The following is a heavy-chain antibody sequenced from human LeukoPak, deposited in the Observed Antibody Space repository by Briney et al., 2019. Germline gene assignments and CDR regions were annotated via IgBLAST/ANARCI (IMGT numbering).Heavy chain of an antibody. Sequence: GGSLRLSCAASGFTFSSYAMSWVRQAPGKGLEWVSAISGSGGSTYYADSVKGRFTISRDTSKNTLYLQMNSLRAEDTAVYYCAKDSSGYDAFDIWGQGTMVTVSS. CDR1: GFTFSSYA. CDR3: AKDSSGYDAFDI. CDR2: ISGSGGST. D-gene: IGHD3-22*01. V-gene: IGHV3-23*01. J-gene: IGHJ3*02.